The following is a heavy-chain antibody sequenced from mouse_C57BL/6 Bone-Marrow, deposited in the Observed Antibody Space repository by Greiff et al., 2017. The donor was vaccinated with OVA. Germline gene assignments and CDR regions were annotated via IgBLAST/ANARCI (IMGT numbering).Heavy chain of an antibody. CDR2: IYPGSGST. Sequence: QVQLQQPGAELVKPGASVKMSCEASGYTFTSYWITWVKQRPGQGLEWIGDIYPGSGSTNYNKKFKSKATLTVDTSSSTAYMQLSSLTSEDSAVYYCARSSYYYGSSPYWYFDVWGTGTTVTVSS. CDR3: ARSSYYYGSSPYWYFDV. CDR1: GYTFTSYW. V-gene: IGHV1-55*01. D-gene: IGHD1-1*01. J-gene: IGHJ1*03.